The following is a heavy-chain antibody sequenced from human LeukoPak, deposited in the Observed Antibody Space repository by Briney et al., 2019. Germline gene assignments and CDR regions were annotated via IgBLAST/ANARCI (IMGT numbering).Heavy chain of an antibody. V-gene: IGHV3-23*01. J-gene: IGHJ3*02. D-gene: IGHD3-22*01. CDR2: ISGSGGST. CDR1: GFTFSRYA. CDR3: AKDLVSYYYDSSGSAFDI. Sequence: PGGSLRLSCAASGFTFSRYAMSWVRQAPGKGLEWASTISGSGGSTYYADSVKGRFTISRDNSKNTLFLQLNSLRADDTAVYYCAKDLVSYYYDSSGSAFDIWGQGTMVTVSS.